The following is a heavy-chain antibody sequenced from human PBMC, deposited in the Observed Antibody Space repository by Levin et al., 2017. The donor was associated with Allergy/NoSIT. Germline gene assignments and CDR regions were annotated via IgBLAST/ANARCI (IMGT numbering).Heavy chain of an antibody. CDR2: IIPIFGTA. J-gene: IGHJ4*02. CDR1: GGTFSSYA. V-gene: IGHV1-69*13. Sequence: ASVKVSCKASGGTFSSYAISWVRQAPGQGLEWMGGIIPIFGTANYAQKFQGRVTITADESTSTAYMELSSLRSEDTAVYYCARGLWGQQPTSYYFDYWGQGTLVTVSS. CDR3: ARGLWGQQPTSYYFDY. D-gene: IGHD6-13*01.